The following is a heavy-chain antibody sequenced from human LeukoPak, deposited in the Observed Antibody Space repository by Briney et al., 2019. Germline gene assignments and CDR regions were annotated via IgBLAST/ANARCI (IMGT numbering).Heavy chain of an antibody. V-gene: IGHV3-7*01. CDR2: IKQDGSEK. Sequence: GGSLRLSCAASGFTFSSYSMAWVRQAPGKGLECVANIKQDGSEKYYVDSVKGRFTISRDNAKNSLYLQMDSLRAEDTAVYYCARDGSSSWYSVWGQGTLVTVSS. CDR3: ARDGSSSWYSV. D-gene: IGHD6-13*01. CDR1: GFTFSSYS. J-gene: IGHJ4*02.